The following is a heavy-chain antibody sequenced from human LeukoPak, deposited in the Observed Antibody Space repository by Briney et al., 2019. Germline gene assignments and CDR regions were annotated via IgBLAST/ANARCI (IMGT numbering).Heavy chain of an antibody. V-gene: IGHV3-30*04. CDR2: ISYDGSNK. Sequence: GGSLRLSCAASGFTFSSYAMHWVRQAPGKGLEWVAVISYDGSNKYGDSVTGRFTISRDNSKNTLYLQMNSLRAEDTAVYYCALNRGSGWYFHYWGQGTLVTVSS. CDR3: ALNRGSGWYFHY. J-gene: IGHJ4*02. D-gene: IGHD6-19*01. CDR1: GFTFSSYA.